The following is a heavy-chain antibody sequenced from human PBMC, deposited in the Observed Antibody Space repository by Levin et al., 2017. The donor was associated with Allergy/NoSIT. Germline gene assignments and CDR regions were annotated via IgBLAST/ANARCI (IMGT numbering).Heavy chain of an antibody. CDR2: ISYDGSNK. D-gene: IGHD4-17*01. CDR3: ARDYLGYYGDYDHDAFDI. J-gene: IGHJ3*02. Sequence: GGSLRLSCAASGFTFSTYAMHWVRQAPGKGLEWVAVISYDGSNKYYADSVKGRFTISRDNSKNTLYLQMNSLRAEDTAVYYCARDYLGYYGDYDHDAFDIWGQGTMVTVSS. CDR1: GFTFSTYA. V-gene: IGHV3-30-3*01.